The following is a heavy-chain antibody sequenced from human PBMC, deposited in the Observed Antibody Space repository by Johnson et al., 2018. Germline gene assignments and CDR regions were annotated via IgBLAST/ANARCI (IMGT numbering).Heavy chain of an antibody. Sequence: QVQLVQSGGGVVQPGRSLRLSCAASGFTFSSYGMHWVRQAPGKGLEWVAVIWYDGSNKNYADSVKGRFTISRDNSKNTLYLQMNSLRAEDTAVYYCAREYDSSGYYLEYFQHWVQGTLVTVSS. J-gene: IGHJ1*01. V-gene: IGHV3-33*01. D-gene: IGHD3-22*01. CDR2: IWYDGSNK. CDR3: AREYDSSGYYLEYFQH. CDR1: GFTFSSYG.